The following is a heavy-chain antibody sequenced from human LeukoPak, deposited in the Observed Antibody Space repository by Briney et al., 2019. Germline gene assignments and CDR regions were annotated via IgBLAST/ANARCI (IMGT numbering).Heavy chain of an antibody. D-gene: IGHD3-10*01. CDR3: AKGGVPFYYGSGSYCPA. Sequence: ASVKVSCKASGYTFTGYYIHWVRQAPGQGLEWMGWINTNTGNPTYAQGFTGRFVSSLDTSVRTAFLQINSLQTEDTAVYYCAKGGVPFYYGSGSYCPAWGQGTLVTVSS. J-gene: IGHJ5*02. V-gene: IGHV7-4-1*02. CDR1: GYTFTGYY. CDR2: INTNTGNP.